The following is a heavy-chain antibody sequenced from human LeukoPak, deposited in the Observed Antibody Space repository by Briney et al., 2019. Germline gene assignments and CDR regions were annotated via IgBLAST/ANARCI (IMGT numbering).Heavy chain of an antibody. J-gene: IGHJ5*02. D-gene: IGHD6-13*01. CDR1: GGSISSGGYS. Sequence: SQTLSLTCAVSGGSISSGGYSWSWIRQPPGKGLEWIGYIYHSGSTYYNPSLKSRVTISVDRSKNQFSLKLSSVTAADTAVYYCASSSSRSEFDPWGQGTLVTVSS. CDR2: IYHSGST. CDR3: ASSSSRSEFDP. V-gene: IGHV4-30-2*01.